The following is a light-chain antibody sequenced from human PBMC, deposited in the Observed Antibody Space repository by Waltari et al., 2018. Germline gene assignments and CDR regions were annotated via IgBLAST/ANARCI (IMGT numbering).Light chain of an antibody. CDR3: QQYSSDST. Sequence: SVGDRVTIVCRASQSISSWLAWYQQKSGKAPKLLIYKASSLESGVPTRFSGSGSGTEFTLTISSLQPDDFATYYCQQYSSDSTFGQGTKVEIK. CDR2: KAS. V-gene: IGKV1-5*03. CDR1: QSISSW. J-gene: IGKJ1*01.